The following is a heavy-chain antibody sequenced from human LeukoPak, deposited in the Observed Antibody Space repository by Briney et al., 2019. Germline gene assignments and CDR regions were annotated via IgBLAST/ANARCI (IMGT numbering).Heavy chain of an antibody. Sequence: GGSLRLSCAASGFTFSSYAMHWVGKAPGKGLGGLAVISYDGSNKYYADSVKGRFTISRDNSKNTLYLQMNSLRAEDTAVYYCARGQRAHVEYSDFMDVWGKGTTVTVSS. D-gene: IGHD5-24*01. J-gene: IGHJ6*03. V-gene: IGHV3-30*04. CDR1: GFTFSSYA. CDR3: ARGQRAHVEYSDFMDV. CDR2: ISYDGSNK.